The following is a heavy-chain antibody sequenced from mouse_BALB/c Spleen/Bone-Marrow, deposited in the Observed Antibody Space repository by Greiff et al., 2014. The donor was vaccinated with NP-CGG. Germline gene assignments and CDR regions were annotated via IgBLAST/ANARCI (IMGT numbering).Heavy chain of an antibody. CDR1: GFTFTDYY. Sequence: VQLKESGGGLVQPGGSLRLSCATSGFTFTDYYMNWVRQPPGKALEWLGFIRNKANGYTTEYSASVKGRFTISRDNSHSILYLQMNILRAEDSATYYCARLGRGYFDYWGQGTTLTVSS. J-gene: IGHJ2*01. D-gene: IGHD4-1*01. CDR2: IRNKANGYTT. V-gene: IGHV7-3*02. CDR3: ARLGRGYFDY.